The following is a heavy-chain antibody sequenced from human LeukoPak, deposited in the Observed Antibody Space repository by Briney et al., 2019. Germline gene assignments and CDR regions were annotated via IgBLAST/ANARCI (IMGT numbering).Heavy chain of an antibody. D-gene: IGHD2-15*01. Sequence: GGSLRLSCAASGLAFSAYKMHWVRQAPRKGLVWVSRISTDGYTTDYADFVQGRFTASRDNTKNTWSLEMNGLRAEDTAVYYCVVGGSPGYWGQGTLVTVSS. CDR2: ISTDGYTT. CDR1: GLAFSAYK. J-gene: IGHJ4*02. CDR3: VVGGSPGY. V-gene: IGHV3-74*01.